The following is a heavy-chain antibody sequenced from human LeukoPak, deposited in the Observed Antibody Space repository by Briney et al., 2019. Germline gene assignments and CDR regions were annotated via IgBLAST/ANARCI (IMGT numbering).Heavy chain of an antibody. CDR1: GGSFSGYY. D-gene: IGHD1-26*01. J-gene: IGHJ6*03. Sequence: PSETLSLTCAVYGGSFSGYYWSWIRQSPGKGLEWIGEINHSGSTNYNPSLKSRVTISLDMSKNHFSLNSTSVTAADTGVYYCARQSGGYYYYYMDVWGKGTTVTVSS. V-gene: IGHV4-34*01. CDR3: ARQSGGYYYYYMDV. CDR2: INHSGST.